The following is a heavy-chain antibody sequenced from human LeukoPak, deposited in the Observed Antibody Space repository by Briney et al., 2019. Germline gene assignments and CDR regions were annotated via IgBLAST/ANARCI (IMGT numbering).Heavy chain of an antibody. V-gene: IGHV1-8*01. CDR2: MNPNSGNT. Sequence: ASVKVSCKASGYTFTNYDITWVRQATGQGLDWMGWMNPNSGNTGYAHKFQGRVTMTRNTSLSTAYMELNSLRSEDTAVYYCARRTMWDASGWRSPDYWGQGTLVTVSS. D-gene: IGHD6-19*01. J-gene: IGHJ4*02. CDR3: ARRTMWDASGWRSPDY. CDR1: GYTFTNYD.